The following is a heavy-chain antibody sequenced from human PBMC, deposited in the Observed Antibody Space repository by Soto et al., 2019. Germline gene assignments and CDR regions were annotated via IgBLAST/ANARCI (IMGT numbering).Heavy chain of an antibody. CDR2: INHSGST. CDR3: ASITNSSSRLSWFEP. Sequence: PSETLSLTCAVYGGSFSGYYWSWIRQPPGKGLEWIGEINHSGSTNYNPSLKSRVTISVDTSKNQFSLKLSSVTAADTAVYYCASITNSSSRLSWFEPWGQGTLVTVSS. D-gene: IGHD6-6*01. V-gene: IGHV4-34*01. J-gene: IGHJ5*02. CDR1: GGSFSGYY.